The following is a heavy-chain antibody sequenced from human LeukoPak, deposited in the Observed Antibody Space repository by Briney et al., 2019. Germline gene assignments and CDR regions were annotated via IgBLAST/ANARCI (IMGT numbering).Heavy chain of an antibody. J-gene: IGHJ5*02. CDR3: ARDGNDYGGNGWFDP. D-gene: IGHD4-23*01. V-gene: IGHV1-69*13. CDR2: IIPIFGKA. Sequence: ASVKVSCTASGGTFSSYAISWVRQAPGQGLEWMGGIIPIFGKANYAQKFQGRVTITADESTSTASMELSSLRSEDTAVYYCARDGNDYGGNGWFDPWGQGTLVTVSS. CDR1: GGTFSSYA.